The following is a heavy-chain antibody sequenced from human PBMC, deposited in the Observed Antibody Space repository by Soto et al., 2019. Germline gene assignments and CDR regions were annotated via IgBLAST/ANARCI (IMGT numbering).Heavy chain of an antibody. CDR2: ISYDGSNK. J-gene: IGHJ6*02. V-gene: IGHV3-30-3*01. CDR3: ARVGAVRSSGMDV. Sequence: QVQLVESGGGVVQPGRSLRLSCAASGFTFSSYAMHWVRQAPGKGLEWVAVISYDGSNKYYADSVKGRFTISGDNSKNTLYLQMNSLRAEDTAVYYCARVGAVRSSGMDVWGQGTTVTVSS. CDR1: GFTFSSYA. D-gene: IGHD6-19*01.